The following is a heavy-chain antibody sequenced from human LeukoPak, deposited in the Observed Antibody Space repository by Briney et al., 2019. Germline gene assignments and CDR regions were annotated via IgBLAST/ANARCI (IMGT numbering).Heavy chain of an antibody. Sequence: SETLSLTCTVSGGSISSYYWSWIRQSPGKGLEWIGYIYYSGSTNYNPSLMSRVTISVDTSKNQFSLKLRSVTAADTAVYYCARDTSSWYLGFYFDSWGQGALVTVSS. CDR2: IYYSGST. CDR1: GGSISSYY. V-gene: IGHV4-59*01. CDR3: ARDTSSWYLGFYFDS. J-gene: IGHJ4*02. D-gene: IGHD6-13*01.